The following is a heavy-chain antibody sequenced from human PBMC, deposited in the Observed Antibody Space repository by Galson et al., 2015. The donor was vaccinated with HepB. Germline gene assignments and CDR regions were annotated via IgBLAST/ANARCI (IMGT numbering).Heavy chain of an antibody. CDR2: INPSGGST. CDR1: GYTFTSYY. V-gene: IGHV1-46*01. D-gene: IGHD1-26*01. CDR3: AREGMYSGSSRSFHFDY. Sequence: SCKASGYTFTSYYMHWARQAPGQGLEWMGIINPSGGSTSYAQKFQGRVTMTRDTSTSTVYMELSSLRSEDTAVYYCAREGMYSGSSRSFHFDYWGQGTLVTVSS. J-gene: IGHJ4*02.